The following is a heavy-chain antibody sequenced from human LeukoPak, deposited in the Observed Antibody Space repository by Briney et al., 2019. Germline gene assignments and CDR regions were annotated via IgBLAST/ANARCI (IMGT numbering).Heavy chain of an antibody. CDR3: ATVGSGSYYGGVGGFDY. J-gene: IGHJ4*02. CDR1: GGSISSGGYS. CDR2: IYHSGST. V-gene: IGHV4-30-2*01. Sequence: SETLSLTCTVSGGSISSGGYSWSWIRQPPGKGLEWIGYIYHSGSTYYNPSLKSRVTISVDRSKNQFSLKLSSVTAADTAVYYCATVGSGSYYGGVGGFDYWGQGTLVTVSS. D-gene: IGHD3-10*01.